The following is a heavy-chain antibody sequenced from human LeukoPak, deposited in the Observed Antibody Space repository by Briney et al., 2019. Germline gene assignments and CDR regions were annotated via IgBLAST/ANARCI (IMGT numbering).Heavy chain of an antibody. V-gene: IGHV3-48*01. D-gene: IGHD5-24*01. CDR1: GFSFSSYS. CDR3: ARDGVRDGLYFDR. J-gene: IGHJ4*02. Sequence: GGSLRLSCAASGFSFSSYSMNWARQSPAKGGEGDSYIISSSSSTISYPDSVKGRFTISRDNAKNSLYLQMNSLRAEDTAVYYCARDGVRDGLYFDRWGQGTLVSVRS. CDR2: IISSSSSTI.